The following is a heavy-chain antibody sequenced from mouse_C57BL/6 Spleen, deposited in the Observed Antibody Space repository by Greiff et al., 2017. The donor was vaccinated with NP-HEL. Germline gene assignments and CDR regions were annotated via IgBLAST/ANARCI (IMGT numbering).Heavy chain of an antibody. Sequence: QVQLQQPGAELVKPGASVKLSCKASGYTFTSYWMQWVKQRPGQGLEWIGEIDPSDSYTNYNQKFKGKATLTVAKSSSTAYMQLSSMTSEDSAVYYCARPPTTVVGRYYFDYWGQGTTLTVSS. V-gene: IGHV1-50*01. CDR2: IDPSDSYT. D-gene: IGHD1-1*01. CDR3: ARPPTTVVGRYYFDY. J-gene: IGHJ2*01. CDR1: GYTFTSYW.